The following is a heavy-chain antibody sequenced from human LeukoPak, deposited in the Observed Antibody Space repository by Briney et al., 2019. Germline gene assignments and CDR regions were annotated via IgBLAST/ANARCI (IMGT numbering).Heavy chain of an antibody. J-gene: IGHJ4*02. CDR1: GFTFNTYW. Sequence: PGGSLRPSCAASGFTFNTYWMHWVRQAPGKGLVWVARVNREGTTTTYADSVKGRFTISRDNAKNTLYLQMNNLRAEDTAVYYCARDLDWILFDYWGQGTLVTVSS. D-gene: IGHD3-9*01. CDR3: ARDLDWILFDY. V-gene: IGHV3-74*03. CDR2: VNREGTTT.